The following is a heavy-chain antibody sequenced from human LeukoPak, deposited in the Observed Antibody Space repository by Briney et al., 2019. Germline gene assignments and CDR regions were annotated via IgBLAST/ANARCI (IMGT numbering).Heavy chain of an antibody. CDR1: GGTFRSYA. Sequence: ASGKLSCKASGGTFRSYAISWGRQAPGHGLEWMGGTIPIFVTASYAQKLQGRVTITADKTTGTAYMELSSLRSEDTAVYYCARGGAYYGSGIQSPNDYWGQGTLVTVSS. CDR2: TIPIFVTA. D-gene: IGHD3-10*01. V-gene: IGHV1-69*06. CDR3: ARGGAYYGSGIQSPNDY. J-gene: IGHJ4*02.